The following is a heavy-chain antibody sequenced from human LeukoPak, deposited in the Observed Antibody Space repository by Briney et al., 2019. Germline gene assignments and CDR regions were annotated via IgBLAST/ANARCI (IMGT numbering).Heavy chain of an antibody. V-gene: IGHV4-4*02. J-gene: IGHJ4*02. CDR3: ARADPGYSSGWYGSFDY. D-gene: IGHD6-19*01. CDR2: VYHSGGGNK. Sequence: KPSGTLSLTCAVSGGSLSTTNWWVWLRQPPGKELEWIGEVYHSGGGNKNYNPSLKSRATISVDTSKNQFSLKLSSVTAADTAVYYCARADPGYSSGWYGSFDYWGQGTLVTVSS. CDR1: GGSLSTTNW.